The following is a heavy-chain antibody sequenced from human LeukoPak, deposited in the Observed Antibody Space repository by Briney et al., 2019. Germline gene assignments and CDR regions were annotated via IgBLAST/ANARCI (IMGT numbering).Heavy chain of an antibody. J-gene: IGHJ6*02. V-gene: IGHV4-59*01. CDR3: AREGYYYGMDV. Sequence: SETLSLTCTVSGGSISSYYWSWIRQPPGKGLEWIGYIYYSGSTNYNPSLKSRVTISVDASKNQFSLKLSSVTAADTAVYYCAREGYYYGMDVWGQGTTVTVSS. CDR2: IYYSGST. CDR1: GGSISSYY.